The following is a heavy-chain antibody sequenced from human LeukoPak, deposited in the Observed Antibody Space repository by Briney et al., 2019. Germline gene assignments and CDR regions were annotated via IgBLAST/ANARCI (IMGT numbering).Heavy chain of an antibody. CDR2: ISYDGSNK. CDR1: GFTFSSYG. Sequence: GGSLRLSCAASGFTFSSYGMHWVRQAPGKGLEWVAVISYDGSNKYYADSVKGRFTISRDNSKNTLYLQMNSLRAEDTAVYYCAKDPYYDSSGFDYWGQGTLVTVPS. CDR3: AKDPYYDSSGFDY. D-gene: IGHD3-22*01. J-gene: IGHJ4*02. V-gene: IGHV3-30*18.